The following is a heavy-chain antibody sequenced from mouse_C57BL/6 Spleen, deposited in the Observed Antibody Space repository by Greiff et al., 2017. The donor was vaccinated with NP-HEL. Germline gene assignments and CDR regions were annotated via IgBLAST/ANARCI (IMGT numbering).Heavy chain of an antibody. J-gene: IGHJ2*01. CDR2: IDPSDSYT. D-gene: IGHD1-1*01. Sequence: VKLVESGAELVMPGASVKLSCKASGYTFTSYWMHWVKQRPGQGLEWIGEIDPSDSYTNYNQKFKGKSTLTVDKSSSTAYMQLSSLTSEDSAVYYCARGYYYGSSYFDYWGQGTTLTVSS. V-gene: IGHV1-69*01. CDR3: ARGYYYGSSYFDY. CDR1: GYTFTSYW.